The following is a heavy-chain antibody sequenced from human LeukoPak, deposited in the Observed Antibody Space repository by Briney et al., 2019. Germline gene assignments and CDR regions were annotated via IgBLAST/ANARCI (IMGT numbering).Heavy chain of an antibody. V-gene: IGHV3-30*04. Sequence: GRSLRLSCAASGFTFSTYAMHWVRQAPGKGLEGVAVMSSDGNYKYYADSVKGRFTISRDNSRNTLDMQMDSLRAEDTAVYYCARRRLHVLRGVTGPPDFWGQGTLVTVSS. CDR1: GFTFSTYA. CDR3: ARRRLHVLRGVTGPPDF. J-gene: IGHJ4*02. D-gene: IGHD3-10*01. CDR2: MSSDGNYK.